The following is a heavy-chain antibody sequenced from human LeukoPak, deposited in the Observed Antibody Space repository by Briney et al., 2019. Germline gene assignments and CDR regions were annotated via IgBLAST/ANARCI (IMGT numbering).Heavy chain of an antibody. D-gene: IGHD5-24*01. Sequence: SETLSLTCAVYGGSFSGYYWSWIRQPPGKGLEWIGEINHSGSTNYNPSLKSRVTISVDTSKNQFSLKLSSVTAADTAVYYCARIRRDGYNLDYWGQGPLVTVSS. CDR2: INHSGST. CDR3: ARIRRDGYNLDY. V-gene: IGHV4-34*01. J-gene: IGHJ4*02. CDR1: GGSFSGYY.